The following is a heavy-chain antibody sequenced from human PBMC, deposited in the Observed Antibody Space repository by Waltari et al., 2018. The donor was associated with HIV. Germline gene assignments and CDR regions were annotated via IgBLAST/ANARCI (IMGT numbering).Heavy chain of an antibody. J-gene: IGHJ4*02. CDR3: TTGLVGRQGYSSLFDY. D-gene: IGHD1-26*01. CDR2: SKDKTDGGTT. CDR1: GSTLTNAY. Sequence: EVQLLESGGGSVKPGGSLRLSCTVSGSTLTNAYMSWVRQAPGEGLEWMGRSKDKTDGGTTDYAAPVKGRFTSSRDDPERTVYLQMNSLRTEDTAIYYCTTGLVGRQGYSSLFDYWGQGSLVIVSS. V-gene: IGHV3-15*01.